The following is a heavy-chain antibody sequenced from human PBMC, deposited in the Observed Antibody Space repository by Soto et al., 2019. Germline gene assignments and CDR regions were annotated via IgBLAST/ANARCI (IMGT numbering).Heavy chain of an antibody. Sequence: SETLSLTCTVSGGSISSSSYYWGWIRQPPGKGLEWIGSIYYSGSTYYNPSLKSRVTISVDTSKNQFSLKLSSVTAADTAVYYCARAQTLMDIWGQGTTVTVSS. J-gene: IGHJ6*02. CDR3: ARAQTLMDI. CDR1: GGSISSSSYY. V-gene: IGHV4-39*01. CDR2: IYYSGST.